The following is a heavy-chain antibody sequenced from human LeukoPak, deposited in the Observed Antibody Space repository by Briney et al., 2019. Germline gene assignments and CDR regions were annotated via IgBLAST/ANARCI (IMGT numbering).Heavy chain of an antibody. CDR3: ARSIASDYFDY. CDR1: GFTFSSTG. V-gene: IGHV3-30*03. CDR2: ISYDGSNK. Sequence: AGSLRLSCTASGFTFSSTGMHWVRQAPGKGLDWVASISYDGSNKYYADSVKGRFTISRDNSKNTLYLQMNSLRAEDTAVYYCARSIASDYFDYWGQGTLVTVSS. D-gene: IGHD6-6*01. J-gene: IGHJ4*02.